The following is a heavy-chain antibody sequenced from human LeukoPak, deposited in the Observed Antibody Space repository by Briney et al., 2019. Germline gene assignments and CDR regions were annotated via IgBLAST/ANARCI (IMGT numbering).Heavy chain of an antibody. D-gene: IGHD4-17*01. Sequence: GVSLRLSCAASGFTFSVYAMTWVRQAPEKGLEGVSAISGSGGSTYYADSVKGRFTISRDNSKNTLYLQMNSLRAEDTAVYYCSRNLNDYGDRIWDYWGQGTLVTVSS. V-gene: IGHV3-23*01. CDR1: GFTFSVYA. J-gene: IGHJ4*02. CDR2: ISGSGGST. CDR3: SRNLNDYGDRIWDY.